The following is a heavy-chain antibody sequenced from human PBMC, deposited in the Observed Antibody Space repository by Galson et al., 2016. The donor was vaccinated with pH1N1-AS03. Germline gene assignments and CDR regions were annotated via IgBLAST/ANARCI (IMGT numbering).Heavy chain of an antibody. D-gene: IGHD3-10*01. J-gene: IGHJ6*02. CDR1: GFTFSSHD. CDR2: SGTAGDT. V-gene: IGHV3-13*01. Sequence: SLRLSCAGAGFTFSSHDMYWVRQPPGKGLEWVSASGTAGDTYYAGSVKGRFTISRENAKNSLYLQMNSLRAGDTAVYYCARGKEGYFYGMDVWGQRTTVTVSS. CDR3: ARGKEGYFYGMDV.